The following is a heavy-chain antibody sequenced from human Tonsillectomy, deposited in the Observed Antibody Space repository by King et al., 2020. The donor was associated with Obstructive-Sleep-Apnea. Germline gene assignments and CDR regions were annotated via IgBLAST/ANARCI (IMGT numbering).Heavy chain of an antibody. J-gene: IGHJ4*02. Sequence: VQLQESGPGLVKPSETLSLTCTVSVGSISSYYWSWIRQPPGRGLEWIGYFFYSGSTNYNPSPKSPVTISVDTSKTQFSLKLSSVTAADTAVYYCARFGDDFWSGYYTPFDYWGQGTLVTVSS. CDR1: VGSISSYY. D-gene: IGHD3-3*01. CDR2: FFYSGST. V-gene: IGHV4-59*01. CDR3: ARFGDDFWSGYYTPFDY.